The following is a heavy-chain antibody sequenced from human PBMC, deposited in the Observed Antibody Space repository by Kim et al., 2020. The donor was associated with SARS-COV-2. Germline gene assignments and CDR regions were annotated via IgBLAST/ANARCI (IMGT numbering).Heavy chain of an antibody. V-gene: IGHV3-23*01. Sequence: GGSLRLSCAASGFTFSSYAMSWVRQAPGKGLEWVSAISGSGGSTYYADSVKGRFTISRDNSKNTLYLQMNSLRAEDTAVYYCAKDPPAGWFGESYGGYWGQGTLVTVSS. CDR2: ISGSGGST. J-gene: IGHJ4*02. CDR1: GFTFSSYA. D-gene: IGHD3-10*01. CDR3: AKDPPAGWFGESYGGY.